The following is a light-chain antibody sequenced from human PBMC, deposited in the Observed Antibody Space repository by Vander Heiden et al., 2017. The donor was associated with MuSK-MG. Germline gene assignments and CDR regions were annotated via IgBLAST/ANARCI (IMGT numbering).Light chain of an antibody. Sequence: SSVLTQPPSVSVAPGHTARITCGGNNLGSKSVHWYQQKPGQAPVLVIYYDSDRPSGIPARFSGSNSGNTATLTISRVEAGDEADYYCHVWDSSSDPNWVFGGGTKLTVL. CDR3: HVWDSSSDPNWV. CDR2: YDS. V-gene: IGLV3-21*04. J-gene: IGLJ3*02. CDR1: NLGSKS.